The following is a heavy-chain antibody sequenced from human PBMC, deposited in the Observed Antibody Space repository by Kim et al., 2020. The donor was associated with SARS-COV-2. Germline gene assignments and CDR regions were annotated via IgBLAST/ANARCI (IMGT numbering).Heavy chain of an antibody. D-gene: IGHD1-1*01. CDR2: EI. V-gene: IGHV3-7*03. CDR3: ARSGGFLTDF. J-gene: IGHJ4*02. Sequence: EIYYVDSVKGRFTISRDNAKNSLFLQMNSLRADDTALYYCARSGGFLTDFWGQGTRVTVSA.